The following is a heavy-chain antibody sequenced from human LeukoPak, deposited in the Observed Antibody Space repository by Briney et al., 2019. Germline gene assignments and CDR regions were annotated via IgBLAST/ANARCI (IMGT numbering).Heavy chain of an antibody. D-gene: IGHD1-26*01. V-gene: IGHV3-30*18. Sequence: PGGSQRLFCAASGLTFSHYVMTWVRQAPGKGLEWVAVISNDGNNKYYADSVKGRFTISRDNSKSTLYLQMNSLRAEDTDVYYCAKGLPGAGQRGYFDYWGQGTLVTVSS. CDR3: AKGLPGAGQRGYFDY. J-gene: IGHJ4*02. CDR1: GLTFSHYV. CDR2: ISNDGNNK.